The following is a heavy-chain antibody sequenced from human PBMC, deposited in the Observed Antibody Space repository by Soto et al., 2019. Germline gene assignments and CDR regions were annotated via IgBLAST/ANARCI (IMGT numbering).Heavy chain of an antibody. Sequence: QVQLVQSGPEVKKPGASVKVSCKTSGYTFYSYDITWVRQAPGQGLEWMGTTSVYNGDSNVAQNLQGRVTLTIDKTTATAYMDLKNLTSEATAVYYCARARTTVTTERALGYWGQGTLVTVSS. D-gene: IGHD4-17*01. CDR3: ARARTTVTTERALGY. CDR2: TSVYNGDS. CDR1: GYTFYSYD. V-gene: IGHV1-18*01. J-gene: IGHJ4*02.